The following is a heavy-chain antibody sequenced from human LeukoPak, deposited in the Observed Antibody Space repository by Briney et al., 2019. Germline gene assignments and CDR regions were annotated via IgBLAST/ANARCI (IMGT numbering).Heavy chain of an antibody. CDR2: IYYSGST. D-gene: IGHD3-10*01. J-gene: IGHJ3*02. V-gene: IGHV4-59*01. CDR1: GGSISSYY. Sequence: PSETLSLTCTVSGGSISSYYWSWIRQPPGKGREWIGYIYYSGSTNYNPSLKSRVTISVDTSKNQFSLKLSSVTAADTAVYYCARTPLWFGREDAFDIWGQGTMVTVSS. CDR3: ARTPLWFGREDAFDI.